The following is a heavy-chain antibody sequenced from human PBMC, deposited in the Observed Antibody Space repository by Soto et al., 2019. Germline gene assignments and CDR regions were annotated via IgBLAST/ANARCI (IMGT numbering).Heavy chain of an antibody. CDR3: ARDSSIVPTSGFDY. Sequence: GASVKVSCKASGYTFTSYGISWVRQAPGQGLEWMGWISAYNGNTNYAQKLQGRVTITRDTSASTAYMELSSLRSEDTAVYYCARDSSIVPTSGFDYWGQGTLVTVSS. CDR2: ISAYNGNT. J-gene: IGHJ4*02. CDR1: GYTFTSYG. D-gene: IGHD2-2*01. V-gene: IGHV1-18*01.